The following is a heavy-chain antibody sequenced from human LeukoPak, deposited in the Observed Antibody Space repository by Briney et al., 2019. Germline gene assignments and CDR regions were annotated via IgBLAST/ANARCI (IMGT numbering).Heavy chain of an antibody. CDR2: IYSDGST. CDR1: EFSVSSNY. J-gene: IGHJ4*02. D-gene: IGHD5-18*01. CDR3: ASLQLWYGPFDY. Sequence: GGSLRLSCAASEFSVSSNYMTWVRQAPGKGLEWVSLIYSDGSTYYADSVKGRFAFSRDNSKNTVYLQMNSLRAEDTAAYYCASLQLWYGPFDYWGQGTLVTVSS. V-gene: IGHV3-53*01.